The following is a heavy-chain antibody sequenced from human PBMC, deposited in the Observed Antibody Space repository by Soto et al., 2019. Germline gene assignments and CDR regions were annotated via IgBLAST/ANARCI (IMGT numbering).Heavy chain of an antibody. CDR1: VGSITSHY. CDR3: AREFATSVTAFDF. V-gene: IGHV4-59*11. CDR2: VYFTGST. J-gene: IGHJ4*02. D-gene: IGHD4-17*01. Sequence: SETLSLTCTVPVGSITSHYWSWLRQSPGKGLEWIGYVYFTGSTNFNPSLKSRVTMSMDTPNNQFSLHLSSVTAADTAIYYCAREFATSVTAFDFWGQGILVTVSS.